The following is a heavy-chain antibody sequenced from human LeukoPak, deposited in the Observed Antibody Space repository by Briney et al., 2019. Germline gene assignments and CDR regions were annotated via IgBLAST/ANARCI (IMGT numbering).Heavy chain of an antibody. J-gene: IGHJ3*02. D-gene: IGHD6-19*01. V-gene: IGHV3-9*03. Sequence: GRSLRLSCAASGFTFDDYAMHWVRQAPGKGLEGVSGISWNSGSIGYADSVKGRFTISRDNAKNSLYLQMNSLRAEDMALYYCAKDIGMRYSSGWSNAFDIWGQGTMVTVSS. CDR2: ISWNSGSI. CDR3: AKDIGMRYSSGWSNAFDI. CDR1: GFTFDDYA.